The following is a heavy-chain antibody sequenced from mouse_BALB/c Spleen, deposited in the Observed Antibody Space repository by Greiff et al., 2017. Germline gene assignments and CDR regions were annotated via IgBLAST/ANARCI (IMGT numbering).Heavy chain of an antibody. CDR2: ISNLAYSI. CDR1: GFTFSDYG. Sequence: DVHLVESGGGLVQPGGSRKLSCAASGFTFSDYGMAWVRQAPGKGPEWVAFISNLAYSIYYADTVTGRFTISRENAKNTLYLEMSSLRSEDTAMYYCARAGDRYDDGYYFDYWGQGTTLTVSS. D-gene: IGHD2-14*01. V-gene: IGHV5-15*02. J-gene: IGHJ2*01. CDR3: ARAGDRYDDGYYFDY.